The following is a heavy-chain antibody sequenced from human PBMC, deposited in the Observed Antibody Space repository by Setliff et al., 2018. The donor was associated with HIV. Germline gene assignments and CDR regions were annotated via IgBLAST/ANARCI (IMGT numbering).Heavy chain of an antibody. CDR1: GGSINSRSYY. V-gene: IGHV4-39*01. J-gene: IGHJ4*02. CDR2: IYFSGTP. CDR3: ARRGMLSYETGGNPTATFDY. D-gene: IGHD2-8*02. Sequence: PSETLSLTCTVSGGSINSRSYYWAWIRQPPGKGLEWVASIYFSGTPYYNPSLKNRVTISVDTSKNQFSLKLSSVTAADTAVYYCARRGMLSYETGGNPTATFDYWGQGVLGTVSS.